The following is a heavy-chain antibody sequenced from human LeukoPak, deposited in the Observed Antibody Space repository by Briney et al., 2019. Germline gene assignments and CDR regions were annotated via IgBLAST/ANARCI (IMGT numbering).Heavy chain of an antibody. CDR1: GDTFTIYG. J-gene: IGHJ4*02. Sequence: SVRVSSKASGDTFTIYGISWGRQSPGEGGEWVGQIIPILGIANYAQKFQGRVTITADKSTSTAYMELSSLRSEDTAVYYCARDPQEMATQFDYWGQGTLVTVSS. CDR2: IIPILGIA. CDR3: ARDPQEMATQFDY. D-gene: IGHD5-24*01. V-gene: IGHV1-69*10.